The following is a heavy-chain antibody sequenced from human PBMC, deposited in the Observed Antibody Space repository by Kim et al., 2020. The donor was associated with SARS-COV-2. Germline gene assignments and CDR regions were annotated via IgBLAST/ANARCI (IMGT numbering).Heavy chain of an antibody. V-gene: IGHV3-23*01. Sequence: GGSLRLSCAASGFTFSSYAMSWVRQAPGKGLEWVSTISGSGGTTYYADSVKGRFTISRDKSKNTLYLQMNSLRAEDTAVYYCAKPRRDGYNHFDYWGQGTLVTVSS. J-gene: IGHJ4*02. CDR1: GFTFSSYA. CDR2: ISGSGGTT. CDR3: AKPRRDGYNHFDY. D-gene: IGHD5-12*01.